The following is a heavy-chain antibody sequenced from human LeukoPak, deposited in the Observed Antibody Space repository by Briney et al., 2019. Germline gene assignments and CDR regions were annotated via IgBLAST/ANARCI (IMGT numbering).Heavy chain of an antibody. D-gene: IGHD6-13*01. J-gene: IGHJ4*02. V-gene: IGHV3-7*03. Sequence: GGSLRLSCAASEFTFDDYAMHWVRQAPEKGLEWVANIKQDGSEKYYVDSVKGRFTISRDNAKNSLYLQMNSLRAEDTAVYYCARAGYSSSWHIDYWGQGTLVTASS. CDR1: EFTFDDYA. CDR3: ARAGYSSSWHIDY. CDR2: IKQDGSEK.